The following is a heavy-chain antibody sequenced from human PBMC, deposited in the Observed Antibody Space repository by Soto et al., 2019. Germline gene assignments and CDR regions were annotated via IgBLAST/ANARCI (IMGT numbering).Heavy chain of an antibody. Sequence: ASVKVSCKASGYTFTSYYMHWVRQAPGQGLEWMGIINPSGGSTSYAQKLQGRVTMTRDTSTSTAYMELRSLRSDDTAVYYCARVGWIVVATKGDYWGQGTLVTVSS. CDR2: INPSGGST. CDR3: ARVGWIVVATKGDY. D-gene: IGHD1-26*01. CDR1: GYTFTSYY. J-gene: IGHJ4*02. V-gene: IGHV1-46*01.